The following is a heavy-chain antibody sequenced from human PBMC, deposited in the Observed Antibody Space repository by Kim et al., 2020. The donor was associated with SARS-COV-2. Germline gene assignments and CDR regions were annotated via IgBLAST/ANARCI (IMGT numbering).Heavy chain of an antibody. V-gene: IGHV4-31*02. D-gene: IGHD6-13*01. CDR3: ARDQSEQQLGGWFDP. J-gene: IGHJ5*02. Sequence: PALKSRVTISGDTSKNQFSLKLSSVTAADTAVDYCARDQSEQQLGGWFDPWGQGTLVTVSS.